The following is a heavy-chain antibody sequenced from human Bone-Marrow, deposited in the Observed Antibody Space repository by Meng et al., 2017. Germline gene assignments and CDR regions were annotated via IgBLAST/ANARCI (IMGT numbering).Heavy chain of an antibody. CDR3: ATTDYYDTSGYYPFDY. Sequence: GESLKISCAASGFTFDDYGMSWVRQAPGKGLEWVSGINWNGGSTGYADSVKGRFTISRDNAKNSLYLQMNSLRAEDTALYYCATTDYYDTSGYYPFDYWGEGTLVT. CDR1: GFTFDDYG. CDR2: INWNGGST. D-gene: IGHD3-22*01. J-gene: IGHJ4*02. V-gene: IGHV3-20*04.